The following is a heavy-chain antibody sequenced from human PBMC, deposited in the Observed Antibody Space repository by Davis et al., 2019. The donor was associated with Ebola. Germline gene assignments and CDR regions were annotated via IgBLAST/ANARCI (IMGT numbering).Heavy chain of an antibody. Sequence: GESLKISCAASGFTFSDYFMSWIRQAPGKGLEWVSYISSSGNTIYYADSVKSRFTSSRDNAKNSLYLQMNSLRAEDTAVYYCARVITMIVLVHDAFDIWGQGTMVTVSS. CDR3: ARVITMIVLVHDAFDI. D-gene: IGHD3-22*01. V-gene: IGHV3-11*01. CDR2: ISSSGNTI. J-gene: IGHJ3*02. CDR1: GFTFSDYF.